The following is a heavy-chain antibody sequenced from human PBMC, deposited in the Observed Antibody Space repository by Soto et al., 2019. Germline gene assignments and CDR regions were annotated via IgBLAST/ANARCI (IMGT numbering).Heavy chain of an antibody. D-gene: IGHD3-22*01. CDR3: ARDYYYDSSAPNGCFDP. CDR1: GYTFTSYG. CDR2: ISAYNGNT. Sequence: QVQLVQSGAEVKKPGASVKVSCKASGYTFTSYGISWVRQAPGQGLEWMGWISAYNGNTNYAQKLQGRVTMTTDTSTSTAYMELRSLRSDDTAVYYCARDYYYDSSAPNGCFDPWGQGTLVTVSS. V-gene: IGHV1-18*01. J-gene: IGHJ5*02.